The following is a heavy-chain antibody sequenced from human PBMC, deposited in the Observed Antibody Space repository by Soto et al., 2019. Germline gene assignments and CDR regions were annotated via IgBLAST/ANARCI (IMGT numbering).Heavy chain of an antibody. J-gene: IGHJ4*02. Sequence: GGSLRLSCAASGFTFSSYAMSWVRQAPGKGLEWVSAISGSGGSTYSAESVKGRFTISRDNSKNTLYLQMNSLRAEDTAVYYCAKGGSSWYQTSFGYWGQGTLVTVSS. D-gene: IGHD6-13*01. CDR2: ISGSGGST. CDR3: AKGGSSWYQTSFGY. CDR1: GFTFSSYA. V-gene: IGHV3-23*01.